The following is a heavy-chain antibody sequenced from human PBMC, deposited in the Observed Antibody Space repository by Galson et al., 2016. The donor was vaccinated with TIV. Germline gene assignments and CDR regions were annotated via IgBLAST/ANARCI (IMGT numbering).Heavy chain of an antibody. V-gene: IGHV3-7*01. D-gene: IGHD4-23*01. Sequence: SLRLSCAASGFTFSSHWMTWVRQAPGKGLEWVANIKQDASEKYYGDSVKGRFTISRDSAENLIFLRMNGLRAEDTAVYFCARENFGGKPYDAFDIWGQGTVVTVSS. CDR1: GFTFSSHW. CDR2: IKQDASEK. CDR3: ARENFGGKPYDAFDI. J-gene: IGHJ3*02.